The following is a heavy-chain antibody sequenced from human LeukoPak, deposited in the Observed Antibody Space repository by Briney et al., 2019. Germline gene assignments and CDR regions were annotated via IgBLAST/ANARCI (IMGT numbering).Heavy chain of an antibody. D-gene: IGHD3-9*01. CDR1: GYTLTELS. Sequence: ASVKVSCKVSGYTLTELSMHWVRQAPGKGLEWMGGFDPEDGETIYAQKFQGRVTITADKSTSTAYMELSSLRSEDTAVYYCARDEVLIGSFDYWGQGTLVTVSS. V-gene: IGHV1-24*01. J-gene: IGHJ4*02. CDR3: ARDEVLIGSFDY. CDR2: FDPEDGET.